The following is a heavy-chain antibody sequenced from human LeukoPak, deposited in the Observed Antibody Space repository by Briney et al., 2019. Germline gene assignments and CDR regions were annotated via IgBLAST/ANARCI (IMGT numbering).Heavy chain of an antibody. CDR3: ATWRSGSYCGNY. J-gene: IGHJ4*02. V-gene: IGHV1-69*05. CDR2: IIPIFGTA. CDR1: GGTFSSYA. Sequence: ASVKVSCKASGGTFSSYAISWVRQAPGQGLEWMGGIIPIFGTANYAQKFQGRVTITTDESTSTAYMELSSLRSEDTAVYYCATWRSGSYCGNYWGQGTLVTVSS. D-gene: IGHD1-26*01.